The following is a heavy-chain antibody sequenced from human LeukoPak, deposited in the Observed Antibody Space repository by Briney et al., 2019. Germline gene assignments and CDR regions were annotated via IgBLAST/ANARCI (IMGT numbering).Heavy chain of an antibody. V-gene: IGHV3-33*01. CDR3: ARDASYYDILTGYPGY. J-gene: IGHJ4*02. CDR1: GFTFSSYG. CDR2: IWYDGSNK. D-gene: IGHD3-9*01. Sequence: PGGSLRLSCAASGFTFSSYGMHWVRQAPGKGLEWVAVIWYDGSNKYYADSVKGRFTISRDNPKNTPYLQMNSLRAEDAAVYYCARDASYYDILTGYPGYWGQGTLVTVSS.